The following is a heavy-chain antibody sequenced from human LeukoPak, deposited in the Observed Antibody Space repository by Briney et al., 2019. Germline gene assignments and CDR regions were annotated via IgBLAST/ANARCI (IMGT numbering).Heavy chain of an antibody. D-gene: IGHD4-17*01. CDR1: GGSISSTTYY. Sequence: SETLSLTCTVSGGSISSTTYYWGWVRQPPGKGLEWIGTISYSGSTYYNPSLKSRVTISVDTSKNQFSLKLSSVTAADMAVYYCATLGGVDYGDSVDWFDPWGQGTLVTVSS. J-gene: IGHJ5*02. V-gene: IGHV4-39*01. CDR3: ATLGGVDYGDSVDWFDP. CDR2: ISYSGST.